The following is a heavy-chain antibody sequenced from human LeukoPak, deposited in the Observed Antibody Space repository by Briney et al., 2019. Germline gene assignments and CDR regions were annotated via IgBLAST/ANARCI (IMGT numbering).Heavy chain of an antibody. CDR3: ARLRAAAGTRPLDY. Sequence: ASVKVSCKASGYTFTGYYMHWVRQAPGQGLEWMGWINPNSGGTNYAQKFQGRVTVTTDTSTSTAYMELRSLRSDDTAVYYCARLRAAAGTRPLDYWGQGTLVTVSS. V-gene: IGHV1-2*02. CDR2: INPNSGGT. D-gene: IGHD6-13*01. CDR1: GYTFTGYY. J-gene: IGHJ4*02.